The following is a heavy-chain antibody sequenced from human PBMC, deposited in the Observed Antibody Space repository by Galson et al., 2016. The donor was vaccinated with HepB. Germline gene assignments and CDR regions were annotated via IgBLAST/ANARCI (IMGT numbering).Heavy chain of an antibody. D-gene: IGHD2-8*01. Sequence: LRLSCAASGFTFSTYNMDWVRQAPGKGLEWVSSISYNIYYADSVRGRFTISRDNAKNSLFLQMNSLRVEDTAVYYCARDNCINAICYTGWFDSWGQGTLVTVSA. V-gene: IGHV3-21*01. J-gene: IGHJ5*01. CDR1: GFTFSTYN. CDR2: ISYNI. CDR3: ARDNCINAICYTGWFDS.